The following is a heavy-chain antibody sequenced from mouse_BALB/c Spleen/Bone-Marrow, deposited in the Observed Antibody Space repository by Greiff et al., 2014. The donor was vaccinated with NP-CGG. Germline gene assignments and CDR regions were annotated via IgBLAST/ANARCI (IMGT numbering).Heavy chain of an antibody. D-gene: IGHD2-1*01. CDR3: ARRYYGNPFDY. CDR2: INPSSGYT. CDR1: GYTFTSYT. J-gene: IGHJ2*01. Sequence: LVESGAELARPGASVKMSCKASGYTFTSYTMHWVKQRPGQGLEWIGYINPSSGYTNYNQKFKDKAILTADKSSSTAYMQLSSLTSEDSAVYYCARRYYGNPFDYWAKAPLSQSPQ. V-gene: IGHV1-4*01.